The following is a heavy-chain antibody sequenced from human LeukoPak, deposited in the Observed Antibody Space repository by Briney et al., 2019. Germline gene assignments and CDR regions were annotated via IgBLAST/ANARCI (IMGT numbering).Heavy chain of an antibody. CDR1: GGSISSGGYY. Sequence: SETLSLSCTVSGGSISSGGYYWSWIRQPPGKGLEWIGYIYHSGSTYYNPSLKSRVTISVDRSKNQFSLKLSSVTAADTAVYYCAREDYLYYFDYWGQGTPVTVSS. V-gene: IGHV4-30-2*01. D-gene: IGHD2/OR15-2a*01. CDR3: AREDYLYYFDY. CDR2: IYHSGST. J-gene: IGHJ4*02.